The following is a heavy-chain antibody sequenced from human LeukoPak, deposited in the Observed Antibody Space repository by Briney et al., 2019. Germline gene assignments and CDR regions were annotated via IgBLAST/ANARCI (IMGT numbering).Heavy chain of an antibody. V-gene: IGHV3-21*01. CDR3: VLVPTAIRWLAFDI. J-gene: IGHJ3*02. D-gene: IGHD2-2*02. CDR2: ISSSGSYI. Sequence: GGSLRLSSAASGFTFSSYSMNWVRQAPGKGLEWVSSISSSGSYIYYADSVKGRFTISRDNAKNSMYLQMNSLRAEDTAVYYCVLVPTAIRWLAFDIWGQGTMANVSS. CDR1: GFTFSSYS.